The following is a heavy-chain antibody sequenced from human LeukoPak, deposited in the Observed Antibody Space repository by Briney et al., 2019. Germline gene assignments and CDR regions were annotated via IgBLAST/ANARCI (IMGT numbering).Heavy chain of an antibody. V-gene: IGHV3-21*01. CDR3: ARDSSGYYDFDY. CDR2: ISSSRSYI. J-gene: IGHJ4*02. Sequence: GGSLRLSCAASGFTFSRYSMNWVRQAPGKGLEWVSSISSSRSYIYYADSVKGRVTISRDNAKNSLYLQMNSLRAEDTAVYYCARDSSGYYDFDYWGQGTLVTVSS. D-gene: IGHD3-22*01. CDR1: GFTFSRYS.